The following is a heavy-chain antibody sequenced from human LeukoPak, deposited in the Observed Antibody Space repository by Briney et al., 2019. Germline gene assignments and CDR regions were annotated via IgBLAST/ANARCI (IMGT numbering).Heavy chain of an antibody. V-gene: IGHV3-33*01. CDR2: IWYDGSNK. CDR3: AREGMDAFDI. J-gene: IGHJ3*02. CDR1: GFTFSSYG. Sequence: GGSLRLSCAASGFTFSSYGMPWVRQAPGKGLEWVAVIWYDGSNKYYADSVKGRFTISRDNSKDTLYLQMNSLRAEDTAVYYCAREGMDAFDIWGQGTMVTVSS.